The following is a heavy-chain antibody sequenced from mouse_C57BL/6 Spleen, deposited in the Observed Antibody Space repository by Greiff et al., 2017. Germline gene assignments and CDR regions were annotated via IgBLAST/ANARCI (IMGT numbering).Heavy chain of an antibody. J-gene: IGHJ3*01. CDR3: AIYYYGSSYPFAY. D-gene: IGHD1-1*01. V-gene: IGHV5-17*01. CDR1: GFTFSDYG. Sequence: EVQGVESGGGLVKPGGSLKLSCAASGFTFSDYGMHWVRQAPEKGLEWVAYISSGSSTIYYADTVKGRFTISRDNAKNTLFLQMTSLRSEDTAMYYCAIYYYGSSYPFAYWGQGTLVTVSA. CDR2: ISSGSSTI.